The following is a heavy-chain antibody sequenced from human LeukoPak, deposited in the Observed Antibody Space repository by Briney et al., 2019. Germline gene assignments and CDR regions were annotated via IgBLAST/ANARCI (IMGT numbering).Heavy chain of an antibody. Sequence: GGCLRLSCVASGFTFSNFWMSWVRQAPGKGLEWVANIKQDGSEKYYVDSVKGRFTISRDNAKNSLYLQMNSLRAEDTAVYYCAREAHTHSYGMDVWGQGTTATVSS. J-gene: IGHJ6*02. CDR2: IKQDGSEK. CDR1: GFTFSNFW. V-gene: IGHV3-7*04. CDR3: AREAHTHSYGMDV.